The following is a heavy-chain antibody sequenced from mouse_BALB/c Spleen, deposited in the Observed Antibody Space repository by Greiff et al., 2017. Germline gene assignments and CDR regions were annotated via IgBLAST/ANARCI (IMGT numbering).Heavy chain of an antibody. CDR3: ARDYYGSSLAWFAY. J-gene: IGHJ3*01. CDR1: GFTFSSYA. V-gene: IGHV5-9-4*01. D-gene: IGHD1-1*01. Sequence: EVKLVESGGGLVKPGGSLKLSCAASGFTFSSYAMSWVRQSPEKRLEWVAEISSGGSYTYYPDTVTGRFTISRDNAKNTLYLEMSSLRSEDTAMYYCARDYYGSSLAWFAYWGQGTLVTVSA. CDR2: ISSGGSYT.